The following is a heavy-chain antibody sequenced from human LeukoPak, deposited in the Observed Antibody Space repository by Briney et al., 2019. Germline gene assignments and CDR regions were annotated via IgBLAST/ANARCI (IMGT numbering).Heavy chain of an antibody. Sequence: PWGSLRLSCAASGVTFSSYWMSWVRQAPGKGLEWVANIKEDGSEKYYVDSVKGRFTISRDNAKNSVYLQMNSLRAEDTAVYYCARGRFNYDSTGYSSFYYWGQGTLVTVSS. CDR2: IKEDGSEK. J-gene: IGHJ4*02. D-gene: IGHD3-22*01. V-gene: IGHV3-7*01. CDR3: ARGRFNYDSTGYSSFYY. CDR1: GVTFSSYW.